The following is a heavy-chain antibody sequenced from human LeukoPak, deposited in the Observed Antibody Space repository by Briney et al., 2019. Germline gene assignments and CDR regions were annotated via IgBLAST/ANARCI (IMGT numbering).Heavy chain of an antibody. V-gene: IGHV4-38-2*02. J-gene: IGHJ6*03. Sequence: PSETLSLTCTVSGYSISSGYYWGWIRQPPGKGLEWIGSIYYSGSTYYNPSLKSRVTISVDTSKNQFSLKLSSVTAADTAVYYCAFRGYSGYDPNYYYYYMDVWGKGTTVTVSS. D-gene: IGHD5-12*01. CDR2: IYYSGST. CDR1: GYSISSGYY. CDR3: AFRGYSGYDPNYYYYYMDV.